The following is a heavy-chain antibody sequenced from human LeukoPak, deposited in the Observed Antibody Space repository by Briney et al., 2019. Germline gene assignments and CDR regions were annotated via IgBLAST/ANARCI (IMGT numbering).Heavy chain of an antibody. D-gene: IGHD2-2*01. V-gene: IGHV1-24*01. J-gene: IGHJ3*02. CDR3: ARAHRSFVARYCSSTSCSGAFDM. CDR1: GYTLTELS. CDR2: FDPEDGET. Sequence: GASVKVSCKVSGYTLTELSMHWVRQAPGKGLEWMGGFDPEDGETIYAQKFQGRVTMTEDTSTDTAYMELSSLRSEDTAVYYCARAHRSFVARYCSSTSCSGAFDMWGQGTMVTVSS.